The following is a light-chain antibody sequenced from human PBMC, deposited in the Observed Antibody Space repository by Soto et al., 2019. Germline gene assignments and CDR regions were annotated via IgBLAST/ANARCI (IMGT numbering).Light chain of an antibody. J-gene: IGLJ2*01. CDR1: SSDIGGYNY. V-gene: IGLV2-14*01. CDR3: SSYKTSSTVVV. Sequence: QSVLTQPASVSGSPGQSITISCTGTSSDIGGYNYVSWYQQYPGKAPKLMIFGVSDRPSGVSNRFSGSKSGTTASLTISGLQSEDEADYYCSSYKTSSTVVVFGGGTKLNVL. CDR2: GVS.